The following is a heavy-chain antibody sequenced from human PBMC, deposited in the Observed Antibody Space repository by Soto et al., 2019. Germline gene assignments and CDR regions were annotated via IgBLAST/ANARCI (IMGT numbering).Heavy chain of an antibody. J-gene: IGHJ6*03. Sequence: GGSLRLSCAASGFTFSDYYMSRIRQAPGKGLEWVSYISSSGSTIYYADSVKGRFTISRDNAKNSLYLQMNSLRAEDTAVYYCAGYSSSSHYMDVWGKGTTVNVSS. CDR3: AGYSSSSHYMDV. D-gene: IGHD6-6*01. CDR2: ISSSGSTI. V-gene: IGHV3-11*01. CDR1: GFTFSDYY.